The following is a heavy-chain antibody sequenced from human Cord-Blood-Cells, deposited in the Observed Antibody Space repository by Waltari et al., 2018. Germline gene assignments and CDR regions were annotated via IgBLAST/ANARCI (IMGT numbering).Heavy chain of an antibody. CDR2: IKQDGSEK. CDR3: ARARVGTYHYFDY. CDR1: GFTFRSYW. Sequence: EVQLVESGGGLVQPGGSLRLSCAASGFTFRSYWMSWVRQAPGKGLEWVANIKQDGSEKYYVDSVKGRFTISRDNAKNSLYLQMNSLRAEDTAVYYCARARVGTYHYFDYWGQGTLVTVSS. D-gene: IGHD1-26*01. V-gene: IGHV3-7*01. J-gene: IGHJ4*02.